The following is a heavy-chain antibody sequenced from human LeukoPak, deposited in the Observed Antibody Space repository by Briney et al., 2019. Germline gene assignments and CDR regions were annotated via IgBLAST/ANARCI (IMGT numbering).Heavy chain of an antibody. Sequence: ASVKVSCKASEYTFTTYTMHWVRQAPGQRLEWMGWINAGNGNTKYSQKSQGRVTITRDTSASTAYMDLSSLRSEDTAVYYCAREIDRDGYNRFFDYWGQGILVTVSS. CDR2: INAGNGNT. CDR3: AREIDRDGYNRFFDY. V-gene: IGHV1-3*01. J-gene: IGHJ4*02. D-gene: IGHD5-24*01. CDR1: EYTFTTYT.